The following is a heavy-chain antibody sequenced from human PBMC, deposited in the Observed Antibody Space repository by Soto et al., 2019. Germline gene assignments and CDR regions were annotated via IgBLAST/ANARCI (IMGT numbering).Heavy chain of an antibody. CDR3: AKYAMGPDQYYYYMDV. J-gene: IGHJ6*03. V-gene: IGHV3-23*01. Sequence: HPGGSLRLSCAASGFTFSSYAMSWVRQAPGKGLEWVSAISGSGGSTYYADSVKGRFTISRDNSKNTLYLQMNSLRAEDTAVYYCAKYAMGPDQYYYYMDVWGKGTTVTASS. CDR2: ISGSGGST. CDR1: GFTFSSYA. D-gene: IGHD2-2*01.